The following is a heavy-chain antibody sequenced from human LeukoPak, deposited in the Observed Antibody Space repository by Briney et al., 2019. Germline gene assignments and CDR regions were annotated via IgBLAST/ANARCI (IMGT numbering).Heavy chain of an antibody. D-gene: IGHD3-10*01. CDR3: ARSGGITMVRGTHLHPGDAFDI. J-gene: IGHJ3*02. V-gene: IGHV4-61*02. CDR2: VYTSGST. Sequence: SETLSLTCTVSGGSISSATYYWSWIRQPAGKGLEWIGRVYTSGSTNYNPSLKSRVTISVDTSKSQFSLKLSSVTAADTAVYYCARSGGITMVRGTHLHPGDAFDIWGQGTMVTVSS. CDR1: GGSISSATYY.